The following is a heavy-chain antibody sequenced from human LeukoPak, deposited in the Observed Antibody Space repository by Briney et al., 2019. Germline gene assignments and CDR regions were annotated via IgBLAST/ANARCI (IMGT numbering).Heavy chain of an antibody. V-gene: IGHV4-61*02. CDR2: IYTSGST. J-gene: IGHJ4*02. CDR3: ASLVVPAGCFDY. CDR1: GGSISSGSYY. Sequence: PSQTLSLTCTVFGGSISSGSYYWSWIRQPAGKGLEWIGRIYTSGSTNYNPSLKSRVTISVDTSKNQFSLKLSSVTAADTAVYYCASLVVPAGCFDYWGQGTLVTVSS. D-gene: IGHD2-2*01.